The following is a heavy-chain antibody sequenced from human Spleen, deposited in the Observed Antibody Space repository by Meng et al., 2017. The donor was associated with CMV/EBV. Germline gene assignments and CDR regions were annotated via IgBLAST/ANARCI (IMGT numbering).Heavy chain of an antibody. CDR3: ARTRVIATLYDAFDI. Sequence: GGSLRLSCKGSGYSFTSYWIGWVRQMPGKGLEWMGIIYPGDSDTRYSPSFQGQVTISADKSISTAYLQWSSLKASDTAMYYCARTRVIATLYDAFDIWGQGTMVTVSS. CDR2: IYPGDSDT. V-gene: IGHV5-51*01. J-gene: IGHJ3*02. CDR1: GYSFTSYW. D-gene: IGHD2-21*01.